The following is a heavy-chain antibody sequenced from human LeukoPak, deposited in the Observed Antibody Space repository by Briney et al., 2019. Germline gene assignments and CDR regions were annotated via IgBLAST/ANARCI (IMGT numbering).Heavy chain of an antibody. D-gene: IGHD6-13*01. Sequence: SETLSLTCTVSGGSISSSSYYWGWIRQPPGKGLEWIGSIYYSGSTYYNPSLKSRVTISVDTSKNQFSLKLSSVTAADTAVYYCARLKAAAGADRLSMDVWGQGTTVTVSS. CDR1: GGSISSSSYY. CDR3: ARLKAAAGADRLSMDV. V-gene: IGHV4-39*01. CDR2: IYYSGST. J-gene: IGHJ6*02.